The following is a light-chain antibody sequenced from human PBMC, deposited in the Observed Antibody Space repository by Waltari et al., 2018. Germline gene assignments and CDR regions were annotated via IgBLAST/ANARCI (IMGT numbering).Light chain of an antibody. CDR3: QQYNHYSPFT. CDR2: DAY. V-gene: IGKV1-5*01. J-gene: IGKJ3*01. CDR1: QSFSGG. Sequence: DIQMTQSPATLSASVGDRVTITCRASQSFSGGGAWYQQKPGKAPKFPISDAYNLESGVPSRFSGSGSGTEFTLTISSLQPDDFATYYCQQYNHYSPFTFGPGTKVDIK.